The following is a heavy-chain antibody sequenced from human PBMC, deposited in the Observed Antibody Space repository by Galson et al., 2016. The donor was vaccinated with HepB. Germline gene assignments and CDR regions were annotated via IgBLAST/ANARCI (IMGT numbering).Heavy chain of an antibody. CDR1: GFTLSRFW. D-gene: IGHD3-16*02. J-gene: IGHJ4*02. CDR3: AKDQSDYVWGSYRDGGDY. V-gene: IGHV3-7*03. Sequence: SLRLSCAASGFTLSRFWMSWVRQAPGKGLEWVANINQDGSQKNYVDSVEGRFTVSRDNSKNTLYLQMTGLRAEDTAVYYCAKDQSDYVWGSYRDGGDYWGQGTLV. CDR2: INQDGSQK.